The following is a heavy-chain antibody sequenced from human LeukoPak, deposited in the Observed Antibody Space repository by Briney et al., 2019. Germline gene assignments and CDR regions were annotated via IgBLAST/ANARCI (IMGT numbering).Heavy chain of an antibody. Sequence: PSETLSLTCTVSGGSISSSSYYWGWIRQPPGKGLEWIGSIYYSGSTYYNPSLKSRVTISVDTSKNQFSLKLSSVTAADTAVYYCARHLFAVDGGRGEWFDPWGQGTLVTVSS. J-gene: IGHJ5*02. CDR2: IYYSGST. V-gene: IGHV4-39*01. CDR3: ARHLFAVDGGRGEWFDP. D-gene: IGHD4-23*01. CDR1: GGSISSSSYY.